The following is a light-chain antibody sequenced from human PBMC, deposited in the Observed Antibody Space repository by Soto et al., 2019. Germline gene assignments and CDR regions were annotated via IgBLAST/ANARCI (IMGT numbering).Light chain of an antibody. CDR1: SSDVGSYNL. CDR2: EGS. J-gene: IGLJ3*02. Sequence: QSALTQPASVSGSPGQSITISCTGTSSDVGSYNLVSWYQQHTGKAPKVMIYEGSKRPSGVSNRFSGSKSGNTASLTISGLQAEDEANYYCCSYTTSSTWVFGGGTQLTVL. CDR3: CSYTTSSTWV. V-gene: IGLV2-23*01.